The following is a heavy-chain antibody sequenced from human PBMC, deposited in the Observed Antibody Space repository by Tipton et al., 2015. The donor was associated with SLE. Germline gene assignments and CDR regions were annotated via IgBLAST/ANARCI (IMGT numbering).Heavy chain of an antibody. D-gene: IGHD5-12*01. V-gene: IGHV4-61*09. J-gene: IGHJ4*02. CDR1: GGSISSGSYY. CDR2: IYTSGST. Sequence: TLSLTCTVSGGSISSGSYYWSWIRQPAGKGLEWIGHIYTSGSTNYNPSLKGRVTISVDTSKNQFSLKLSSVTAADTAVYYCARRYSGYDHFDYWGQGTLVTVSS. CDR3: ARRYSGYDHFDY.